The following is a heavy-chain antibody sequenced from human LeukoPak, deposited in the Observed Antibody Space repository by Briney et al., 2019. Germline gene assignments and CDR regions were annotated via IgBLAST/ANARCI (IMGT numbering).Heavy chain of an antibody. CDR3: VRAGYCSGGTCYFDY. CDR2: INTDGSST. Sequence: PGGSLRLSCAASGFTFGSYWMHWVRQAPGKGLVWVSRINTDGSSTSDADSVRGRVTISRDNAKNTLYLQMNSLSAEDTAVYYCVRAGYCSGGTCYFDYWGQGTQVIVPS. D-gene: IGHD2-15*01. J-gene: IGHJ4*02. CDR1: GFTFGSYW. V-gene: IGHV3-74*01.